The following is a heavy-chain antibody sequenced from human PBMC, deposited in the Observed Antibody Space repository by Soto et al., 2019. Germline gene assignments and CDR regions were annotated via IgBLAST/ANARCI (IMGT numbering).Heavy chain of an antibody. V-gene: IGHV3-53*02. Sequence: EVQVVETGGGLIQPGGSLRLSCAASGFALRSNYMSWVRQAPGKGLEWVSVIYSGGSTYYVDSVKGRFTISKDNSNNTLYLHMNSLRAEDTAVYFCARNRGSWYFDGWGRGTLVSV. CDR3: ARNRGSWYFDG. J-gene: IGHJ2*01. CDR2: IYSGGST. D-gene: IGHD3-10*01. CDR1: GFALRSNY.